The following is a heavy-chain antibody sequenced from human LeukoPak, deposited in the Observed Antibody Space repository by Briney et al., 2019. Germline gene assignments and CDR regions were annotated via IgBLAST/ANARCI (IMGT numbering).Heavy chain of an antibody. Sequence: SETLSLTCTVSGGSISSYYWSWVRQPPGEGLEWSGYIYYSGSTNYNPSLQSRVTISVDTSKNQFSLKLSSVTAADTAVYYCARHAVVYSSGWYGNWFDPWGQGTLVTVSS. J-gene: IGHJ5*02. V-gene: IGHV4-59*08. CDR3: ARHAVVYSSGWYGNWFDP. CDR1: GGSISSYY. D-gene: IGHD6-19*01. CDR2: IYYSGST.